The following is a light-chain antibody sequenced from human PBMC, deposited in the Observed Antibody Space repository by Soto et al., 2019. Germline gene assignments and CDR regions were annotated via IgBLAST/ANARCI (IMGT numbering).Light chain of an antibody. CDR2: EVS. CDR1: SSDVGGYNY. CDR3: SSYTSSSTYV. Sequence: QSALTQPASVSGSPGQSITISCTGTSSDVGGYNYVSWYQQQPGKAPKLMIYEVSNRPSGVSNRFSGSTSGNTASLTISGLQAEDEADYYCSSYTSSSTYVFGTGTKLTVL. V-gene: IGLV2-14*01. J-gene: IGLJ1*01.